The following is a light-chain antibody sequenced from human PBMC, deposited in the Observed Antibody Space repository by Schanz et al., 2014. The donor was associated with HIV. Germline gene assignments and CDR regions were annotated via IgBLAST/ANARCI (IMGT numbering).Light chain of an antibody. V-gene: IGLV2-8*01. J-gene: IGLJ2*01. CDR1: SSDVGGYNY. CDR3: SSYAGDSKVI. Sequence: QSVLTQPPSASGSPGQSVIISCTGTSSDVGGYNYVSWYQQHPGKAPKLMIYEVTKRPSGVPDRFSGSKSGNTASLTVSGLQAEDEADYYCSSYAGDSKVIFGGGTKLTVL. CDR2: EVT.